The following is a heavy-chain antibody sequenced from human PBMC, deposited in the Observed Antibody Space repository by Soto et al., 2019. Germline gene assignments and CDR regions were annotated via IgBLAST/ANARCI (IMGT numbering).Heavy chain of an antibody. CDR2: IIPILGIA. D-gene: IGHD7-27*01. CDR1: GGTFSSYT. J-gene: IGHJ3*02. CDR3: AREWGNRKSAAFDI. V-gene: IGHV1-69*08. Sequence: QVQLVQSGAEVKKPGSSVKVTCKASGGTFSSYTISWVRQAPGQGREWMGRIIPILGIANYAQKFQGRVTITADKSTSTAYMELSSLRSEDTAVYYCAREWGNRKSAAFDIWGQGTMVTVSS.